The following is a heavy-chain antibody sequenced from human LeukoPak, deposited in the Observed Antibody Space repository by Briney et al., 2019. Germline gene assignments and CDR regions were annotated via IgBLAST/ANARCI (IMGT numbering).Heavy chain of an antibody. V-gene: IGHV3-30*03. CDR3: ERALWGYFDY. Sequence: GGSLRLSCAASGFTFSTYWMSWVRQAPGKGLEWVAVISYDGSNKYYADSVKGRFTISRDNSKNTLYLQMNSLRAEDTAVYYCERALWGYFDYWGQGTLVTVSS. D-gene: IGHD3-16*01. CDR1: GFTFSTYW. CDR2: ISYDGSNK. J-gene: IGHJ4*02.